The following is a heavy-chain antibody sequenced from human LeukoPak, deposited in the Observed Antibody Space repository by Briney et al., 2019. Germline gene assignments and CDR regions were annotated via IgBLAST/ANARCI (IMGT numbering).Heavy chain of an antibody. D-gene: IGHD1-26*01. J-gene: IGHJ4*02. CDR1: GFTFSSYA. Sequence: PGGSLRLSCAASGFTFSSYALTWVRQAPGEGLEWISALSGSGGSTYYADSVKGRFTISRDNSKNTLYLQMNSLRAEDTAVYYCAKAREVGASDSASNWGQGTLVTVSS. V-gene: IGHV3-23*01. CDR3: AKAREVGASDSASN. CDR2: LSGSGGST.